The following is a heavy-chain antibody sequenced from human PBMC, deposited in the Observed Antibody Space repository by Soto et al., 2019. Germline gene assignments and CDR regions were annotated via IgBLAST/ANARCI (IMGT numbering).Heavy chain of an antibody. CDR1: GGSISRYY. CDR3: ARDLLWFGELSHVIWFDP. D-gene: IGHD3-10*01. Sequence: SETLSLTCTVSGGSISRYYWSWIRQPAGKGLEWIGRIYTSGSTNYNPSLKSRVTMSVDTSKNQFSLKLSSVTAADTAVYYCARDLLWFGELSHVIWFDPWGQGTLVTVSS. CDR2: IYTSGST. J-gene: IGHJ5*02. V-gene: IGHV4-4*07.